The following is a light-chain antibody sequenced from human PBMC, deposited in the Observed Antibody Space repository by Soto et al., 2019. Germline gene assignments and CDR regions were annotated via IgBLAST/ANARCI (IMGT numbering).Light chain of an antibody. CDR1: QSVSSN. Sequence: EIVMTQSPATLSVSPGERATLSCRASQSVSSNLAWYQQKPGQAPRLLIYGASTRATGIPARISGSGSGTEFTLTISSLQSEDVAVYYCQQYNSWPQTFGQGTKVEIK. CDR3: QQYNSWPQT. J-gene: IGKJ1*01. V-gene: IGKV3-15*01. CDR2: GAS.